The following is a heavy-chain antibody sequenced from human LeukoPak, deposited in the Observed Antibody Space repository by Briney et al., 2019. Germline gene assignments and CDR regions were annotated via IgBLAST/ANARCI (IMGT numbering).Heavy chain of an antibody. V-gene: IGHV3-23*01. J-gene: IGHJ4*02. CDR2: ISGSGGST. Sequence: GGSLRLSCAASGFTFSSYAMSWVRQAPGKGLEWVSAISGSGGSTYYADSVKGRFTISRDNSRNTLYLQMNSLRAEDTAVYYCAKAGYYYDSSGSKYYFDHWGQGTLVTVSS. D-gene: IGHD3-22*01. CDR3: AKAGYYYDSSGSKYYFDH. CDR1: GFTFSSYA.